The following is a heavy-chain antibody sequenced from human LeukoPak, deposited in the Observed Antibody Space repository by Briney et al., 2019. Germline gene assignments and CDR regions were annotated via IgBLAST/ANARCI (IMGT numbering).Heavy chain of an antibody. J-gene: IGHJ4*02. CDR1: GFTFSSYG. CDR2: ISYDGSNK. D-gene: IGHD1-26*01. V-gene: IGHV3-30*03. CDR3: ATLPGGWELLNFDY. Sequence: PGRSLRLSCAVSGFTFSSYGMHWVRQAPGKGLEWVAVISYDGSNKYYADSVKGRFTISRDNSKNTLYLQMNSLRAEDTAVYYCATLPGGWELLNFDYWGQGTLVTVSS.